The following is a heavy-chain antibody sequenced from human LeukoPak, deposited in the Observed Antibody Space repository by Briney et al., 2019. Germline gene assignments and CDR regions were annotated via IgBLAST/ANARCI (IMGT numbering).Heavy chain of an antibody. Sequence: SETLSLXCAVSGYSSSSGYYWGWIRQPPGKGLAWIGSIYHSGSTYYSPSLKSRVTISVDTSENQFSLKLSSVTAADTAVYYCARHNPAITMIVHWGQGTLVTVSS. CDR3: ARHNPAITMIVH. V-gene: IGHV4-38-2*01. CDR2: IYHSGST. D-gene: IGHD3-22*01. J-gene: IGHJ4*02. CDR1: GYSSSSGYY.